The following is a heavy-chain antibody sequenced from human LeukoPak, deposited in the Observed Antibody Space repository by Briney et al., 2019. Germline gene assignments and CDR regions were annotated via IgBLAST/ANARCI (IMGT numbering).Heavy chain of an antibody. CDR3: ARGMHIVVVTATPVDY. D-gene: IGHD2-21*02. Sequence: ASVKVSCKASGYTFTSYAMNWVRQAPGQGLEWMGIINPSGGSTSYAQKFQGRVTMTRDTSTSTVYMELSSLRSEDTAVYYCARGMHIVVVTATPVDYWGQGTLVTVSS. CDR1: GYTFTSYA. CDR2: INPSGGST. J-gene: IGHJ4*02. V-gene: IGHV1-46*01.